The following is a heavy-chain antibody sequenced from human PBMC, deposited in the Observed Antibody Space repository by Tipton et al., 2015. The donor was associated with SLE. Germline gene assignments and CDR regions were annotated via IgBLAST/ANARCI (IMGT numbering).Heavy chain of an antibody. CDR3: ARRAPYYYGSGSSGGFDP. CDR2: INHSGST. Sequence: TLSLTCAVYGGSFSGYYWSWIRQPPGKGLEWIGEINHSGSTNYNPSLKSRVTISVDTSKNQFSLKLSSVTAADTAVYYCARRAPYYYGSGSSGGFDPWGQGTLVTASS. V-gene: IGHV4-34*01. D-gene: IGHD3-10*01. CDR1: GGSFSGYY. J-gene: IGHJ5*02.